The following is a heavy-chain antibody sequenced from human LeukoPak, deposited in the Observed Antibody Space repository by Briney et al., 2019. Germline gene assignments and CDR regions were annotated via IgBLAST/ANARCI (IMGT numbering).Heavy chain of an antibody. CDR3: ARDYLGWLDP. V-gene: IGHV3-74*01. CDR2: INNVGSST. J-gene: IGHJ5*02. CDR1: GFTFSSSW. Sequence: PSGGSLRLACADSGFTFSSSWMHWVRQAPGKGLVWVSRINNVGSSTNYADSVKGRFTISRDNAKNTLYLQMNSLRAEDTAVYYSARDYLGWLDPWGQGTLVTVSS.